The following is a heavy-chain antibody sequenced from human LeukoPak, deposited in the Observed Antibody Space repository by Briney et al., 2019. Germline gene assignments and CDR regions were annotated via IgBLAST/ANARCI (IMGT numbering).Heavy chain of an antibody. Sequence: GGSLRLSCAASGFTFSSYAMSWVRQAPGKGLEWVSAISGSGGSTYYADSVKGRFTISGDNSKNTLYLQMNSLRAEDTAVYYCAKGSRLGDPLYCSGGSCYGLFDYWGQGTLVTVSS. CDR1: GFTFSSYA. D-gene: IGHD2-15*01. V-gene: IGHV3-23*01. CDR3: AKGSRLGDPLYCSGGSCYGLFDY. CDR2: ISGSGGST. J-gene: IGHJ4*02.